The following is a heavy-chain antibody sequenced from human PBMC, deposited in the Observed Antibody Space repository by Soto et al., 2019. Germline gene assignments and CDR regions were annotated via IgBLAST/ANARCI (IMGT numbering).Heavy chain of an antibody. Sequence: SETLSLTCTVSGGSISSYYWSWIRQPPGKGLEWIGYIYYSGSTNYNPSLKSRVTISVDTSKNQFSLKLSSVTAADTAVYYCARHKRYCSGGSCYSDAFDIWGQGTMVTVSS. J-gene: IGHJ3*02. D-gene: IGHD2-15*01. V-gene: IGHV4-59*08. CDR3: ARHKRYCSGGSCYSDAFDI. CDR2: IYYSGST. CDR1: GGSISSYY.